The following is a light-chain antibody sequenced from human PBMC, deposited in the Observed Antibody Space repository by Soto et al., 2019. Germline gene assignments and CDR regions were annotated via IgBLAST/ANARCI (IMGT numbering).Light chain of an antibody. V-gene: IGLV1-47*01. Sequence: QLVLTQPPSASGTPGQRVTISCSGSSSNIGSNYVYWYQQLPGTAPKLLIYRNDQRPSGVPDRFSGSKSGTSASLAISGLRSEDEADYYCAAWDDSFVVFGGGTQLTVL. CDR1: SSNIGSNY. CDR2: RND. CDR3: AAWDDSFVV. J-gene: IGLJ2*01.